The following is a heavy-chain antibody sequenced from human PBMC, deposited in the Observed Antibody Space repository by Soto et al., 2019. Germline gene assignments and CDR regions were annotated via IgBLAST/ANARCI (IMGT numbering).Heavy chain of an antibody. J-gene: IGHJ4*02. CDR1: GYTFNGYY. Sequence: ASVKVSCTASGYTFNGYYIHWGGQGPGQGLEWMGWINPNSGGTNYAQKFQGRVTMTRDTSISTAYMELSRLRSDDTAVYYCARVDYYDSSGSLLGYWGQGTLVTVSS. CDR3: ARVDYYDSSGSLLGY. V-gene: IGHV1-2*02. CDR2: INPNSGGT. D-gene: IGHD3-22*01.